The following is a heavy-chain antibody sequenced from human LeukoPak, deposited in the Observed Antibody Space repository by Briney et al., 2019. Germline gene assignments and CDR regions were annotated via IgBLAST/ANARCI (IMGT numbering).Heavy chain of an antibody. D-gene: IGHD4-17*01. Sequence: GASVKVSCKASGYTFTGYYMHWVRQAPGQGLEWMGWINPNSGGTNYAQKFQGWVTMTRDTSISTAYMELSRLRSDDTAVYYCARSRDGDYYGMDVWGEGTTVTVSS. CDR2: INPNSGGT. J-gene: IGHJ6*04. CDR1: GYTFTGYY. CDR3: ARSRDGDYYGMDV. V-gene: IGHV1-2*04.